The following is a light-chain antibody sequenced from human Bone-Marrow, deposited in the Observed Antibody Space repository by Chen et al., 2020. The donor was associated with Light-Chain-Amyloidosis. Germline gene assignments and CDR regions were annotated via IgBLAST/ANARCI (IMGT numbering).Light chain of an antibody. Sequence: SYVLTQPSSVSVAPGQTATIACGGNNIGSTSVHWYQQTPGQSPLLVVYDDSDRPSGIPERLSGSNSGHTATLTISRVEAGDEADYYCQVWDRSSDRPVFGGGTKLTVI. V-gene: IGLV3-21*02. CDR1: NIGSTS. CDR2: DDS. J-gene: IGLJ3*02. CDR3: QVWDRSSDRPV.